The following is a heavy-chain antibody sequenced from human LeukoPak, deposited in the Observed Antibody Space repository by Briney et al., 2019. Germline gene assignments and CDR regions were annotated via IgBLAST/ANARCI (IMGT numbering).Heavy chain of an antibody. CDR2: IWYDGSNK. D-gene: IGHD3-22*01. J-gene: IGHJ6*02. V-gene: IGHV3-33*01. CDR1: GFTFSSYG. CDR3: ARDGGYYDSSGDYYYYYYGTDV. Sequence: PGGSLRLSCAASGFTFSSYGMHWVRQAPGKGLEWVAVIWYDGSNKYYADSVKGRFTISRDNSKNTLYLQMNSLRAEDTAVYYCARDGGYYDSSGDYYYYYYGTDVWGQGTTVTVSS.